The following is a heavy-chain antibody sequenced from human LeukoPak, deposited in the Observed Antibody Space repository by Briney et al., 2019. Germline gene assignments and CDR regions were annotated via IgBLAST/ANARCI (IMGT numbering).Heavy chain of an antibody. Sequence: GGSLRLPCAASGFTFSNYIMHWVRQAPGKGLEYVSAININGDSTYYANSVKGRFTISRDNSKNTLYLQMGSLRAEDMAVYYCARENSGSYYQYDYWGQGTLVTVSS. D-gene: IGHD1-26*01. CDR3: ARENSGSYYQYDY. CDR2: ININGDST. V-gene: IGHV3-64*01. CDR1: GFTFSNYI. J-gene: IGHJ4*02.